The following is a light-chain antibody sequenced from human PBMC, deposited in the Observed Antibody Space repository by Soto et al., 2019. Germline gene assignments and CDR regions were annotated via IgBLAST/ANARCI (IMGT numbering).Light chain of an antibody. Sequence: QSALTQPASVSGSPGQSITISCTGTSSDVAVYNYVSWFQQHPGKAPKLIIFGVNNRPSGVSERFSGSKSGNTASLTISGLQPEDEADYYCTSFTTTNTWVFGGGTKLTVL. V-gene: IGLV2-14*01. CDR1: SSDVAVYNY. CDR2: GVN. J-gene: IGLJ3*02. CDR3: TSFTTTNTWV.